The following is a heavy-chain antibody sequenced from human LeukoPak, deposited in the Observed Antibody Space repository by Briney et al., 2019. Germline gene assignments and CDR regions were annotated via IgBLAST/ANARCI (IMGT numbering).Heavy chain of an antibody. D-gene: IGHD5-18*01. CDR2: ISGSGGST. Sequence: GGSLRLSCAASGFTFSSYAMSWVRQAPGKGLEWVSAISGSGGSTYYADSVKGRFTISRDNSKNPLNLQMNSLRAEDTAVYYCAKVRRGLQKYSCGQGTLVTVSS. J-gene: IGHJ4*02. CDR1: GFTFSSYA. V-gene: IGHV3-23*01. CDR3: AKVRRGLQKYS.